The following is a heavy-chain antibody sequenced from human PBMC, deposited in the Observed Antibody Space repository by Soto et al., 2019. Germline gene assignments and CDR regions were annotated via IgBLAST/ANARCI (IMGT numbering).Heavy chain of an antibody. CDR2: ISHSGIT. CDR3: ASSSLYGMDV. CDR1: GGSITTSGDY. V-gene: IGHV4-30-4*01. J-gene: IGHJ6*02. Sequence: PSETLSLTCTVSGGSITTSGDYWSWIRQHPGKGLEWIGYISHSGITEYNPSLKSRLTLSIDTSKNQFSLEVGSVTAADTAVYYCASSSLYGMDVWGQGTTVTVSS.